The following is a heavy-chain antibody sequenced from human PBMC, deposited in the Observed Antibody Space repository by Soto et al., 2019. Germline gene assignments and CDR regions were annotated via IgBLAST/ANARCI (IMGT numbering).Heavy chain of an antibody. CDR1: GGSISSSSYY. J-gene: IGHJ4*02. D-gene: IGHD7-27*01. V-gene: IGHV4-39*01. CDR3: ARPANWGTIVDY. Sequence: PSETLSLTCTVSGGSISSSSYYWGWIRQPPGKGLEWIGSIYYSGSTYYNPSLKSRVTISVDTSKNQFSLKLSSVTAADTAVYYCARPANWGTIVDYWGQGTLVTVSS. CDR2: IYYSGST.